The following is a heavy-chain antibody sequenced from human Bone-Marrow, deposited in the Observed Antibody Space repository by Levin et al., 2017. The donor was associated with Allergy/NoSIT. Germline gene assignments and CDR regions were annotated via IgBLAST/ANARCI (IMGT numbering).Heavy chain of an antibody. Sequence: GESLKISCKETGDTFTSYGFTWVRQVPGQGLEWMGWIRGYNAKTKIAQKFQDRVTMNTDRSTRTTYMELRSLRSDDTAVYYCATRMTFGGVIVCGGLDYWGQGTLVTVSS. D-gene: IGHD3-16*02. V-gene: IGHV1-18*04. CDR3: ATRMTFGGVIVCGGLDY. CDR1: GDTFTSYG. CDR2: IRGYNAKT. J-gene: IGHJ4*02.